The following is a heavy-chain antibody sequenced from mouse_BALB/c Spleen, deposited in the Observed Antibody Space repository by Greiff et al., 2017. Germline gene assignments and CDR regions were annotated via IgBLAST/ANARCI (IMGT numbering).Heavy chain of an antibody. D-gene: IGHD2-4*01. J-gene: IGHJ4*01. V-gene: IGHV1-9*01. CDR3: ARREGYYDPRDY. CDR1: GYTFSSYW. CDR2: ILPGSGST. Sequence: VKVVESGAELMKPGASVKISCKATGYTFSSYWIEWVKQRPGHGLEWIGEILPGSGSTNYNEKFKGKATFTADTSSNTAYMQLSSLTSEDSAVYYCARREGYYDPRDYWGQGTSVTVSS.